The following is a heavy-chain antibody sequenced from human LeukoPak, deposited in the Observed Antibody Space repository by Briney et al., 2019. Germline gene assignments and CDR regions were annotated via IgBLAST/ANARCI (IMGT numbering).Heavy chain of an antibody. J-gene: IGHJ5*02. CDR2: IYYSGST. V-gene: IGHV4-39*01. CDR3: ASHIHDCGEGVNWFDP. Sequence: PSETLSLTCTVSGGSISSSSYYWGWIRQPPGKGLEWIGSIYYSGSTYYNPSLKSRVTISVDTSKNQFSLKLSSVTAADTAVYYCASHIHDCGEGVNWFDPWGQGTLVTVSS. D-gene: IGHD4-17*01. CDR1: GGSISSSSYY.